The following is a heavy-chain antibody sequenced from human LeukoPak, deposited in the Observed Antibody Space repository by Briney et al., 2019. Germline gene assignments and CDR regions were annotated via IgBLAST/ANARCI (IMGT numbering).Heavy chain of an antibody. CDR2: MNPNSGNT. V-gene: IGHV1-8*03. CDR3: ARGLASSGWYSYYYYMDV. Sequence: ASVKVSCKASGYTFTSYDINWVRQATGQGLEWMGWMNPNSGNTGYAQKFQGRVTITRNTSISTAYMELSSLRSEDTAVYYCARGLASSGWYSYYYYMDVWGKGTTVTVSS. CDR1: GYTFTSYD. J-gene: IGHJ6*03. D-gene: IGHD6-19*01.